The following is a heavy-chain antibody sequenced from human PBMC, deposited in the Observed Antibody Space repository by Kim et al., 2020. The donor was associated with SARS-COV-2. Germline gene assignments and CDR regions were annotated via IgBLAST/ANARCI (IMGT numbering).Heavy chain of an antibody. J-gene: IGHJ5*02. CDR1: VFTFSTYW. CDR3: AGHNFYRFDP. Sequence: GGSLRLSCAASVFTFSTYWMTWVRQAPGKGLEWVANIKPDGSGRYYVDSLKGRFTISRDNSKNSLYLQMNSLRAEDTAVYYCAGHNFYRFDPWGHGTLVT. CDR2: IKPDGSGR. V-gene: IGHV3-7*03.